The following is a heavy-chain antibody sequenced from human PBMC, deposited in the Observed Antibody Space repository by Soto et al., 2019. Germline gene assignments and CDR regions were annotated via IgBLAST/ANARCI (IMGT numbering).Heavy chain of an antibody. J-gene: IGHJ4*02. D-gene: IGHD6-13*01. Sequence: PGGSLRLSCAASGFTFSSYAMHWFRQAPGKGLEWVAVISYDGSNKYYADSVKGRFTISRDNSKNTLYLQMNSLRAEDTAVYYCAKNKLFYSSSWYYFDYWGQGTLVTVSS. CDR1: GFTFSSYA. CDR2: ISYDGSNK. V-gene: IGHV3-30-3*02. CDR3: AKNKLFYSSSWYYFDY.